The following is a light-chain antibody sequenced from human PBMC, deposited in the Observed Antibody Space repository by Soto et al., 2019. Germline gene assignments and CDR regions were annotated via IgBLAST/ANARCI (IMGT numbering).Light chain of an antibody. V-gene: IGLV2-14*01. CDR3: SSYSSSSTVL. Sequence: QSALTQPASVSGSPGQSITISCTGTISDVGGYNYVSWYQQYPGKVPKLMIYDVSNRPSGVSNRFSGSKSGNTASLTISGLQAEDEADYYCSSYSSSSTVLFGGGTKVTVL. CDR1: ISDVGGYNY. J-gene: IGLJ2*01. CDR2: DVS.